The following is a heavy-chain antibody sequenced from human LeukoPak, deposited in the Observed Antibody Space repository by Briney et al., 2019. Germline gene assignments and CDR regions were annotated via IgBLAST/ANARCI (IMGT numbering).Heavy chain of an antibody. CDR1: GYTFTSYD. V-gene: IGHV1-8*01. CDR3: ARDGYSPYLFYYYYYYYMDV. D-gene: IGHD5-18*01. J-gene: IGHJ6*03. Sequence: ASVKVSCKASGYTFTSYDINWVRQATGQGLEWMGWMNPNSGNTGYAQKFQGRVTMTRNTSISTAYMELSRLRSDDTAVYYCARDGYSPYLFYYYYYYYMDVWGKGTTVTVSS. CDR2: MNPNSGNT.